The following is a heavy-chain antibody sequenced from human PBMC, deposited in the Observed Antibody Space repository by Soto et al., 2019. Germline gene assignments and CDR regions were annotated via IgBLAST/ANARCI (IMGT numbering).Heavy chain of an antibody. J-gene: IGHJ6*02. CDR3: ARSESSWDNYYCYGMDV. CDR1: GDTFTSYD. CDR2: MNPNSGNT. Sequence: GASVKVSGKASGDTFTSYDINWVRQATGQGLEWMGWMNPNSGNTGYAQKFQGRVTMTRNTSISTAYMELSSLRSEDTAVYYCARSESSWDNYYCYGMDVWGQGTTVTVSS. D-gene: IGHD6-13*01. V-gene: IGHV1-8*01.